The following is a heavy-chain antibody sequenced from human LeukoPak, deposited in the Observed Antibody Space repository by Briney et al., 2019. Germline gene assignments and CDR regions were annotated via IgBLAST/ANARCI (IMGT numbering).Heavy chain of an antibody. CDR2: FDPEDGET. D-gene: IGHD3-16*02. CDR1: GYTLTELS. CDR3: ATDRSSYDYVWGSYRPYYFDY. V-gene: IGHV1-24*01. J-gene: IGHJ4*02. Sequence: ASVKVSCKVSGYTLTELSMHWVRQAPGKGLEWVGGFDPEDGETIYAQKFQGRVTMTEDTSTDTAYMELSSLRSEDTAVYYCATDRSSYDYVWGSYRPYYFDYWGQGTLVTVSS.